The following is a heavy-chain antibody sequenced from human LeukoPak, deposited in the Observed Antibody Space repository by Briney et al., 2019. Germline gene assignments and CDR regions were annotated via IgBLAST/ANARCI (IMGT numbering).Heavy chain of an antibody. CDR1: GGSISIISHC. CDR2: IYYSGST. J-gene: IGHJ4*02. Sequence: KPSETLSLTCTVSGGSISIISHCWGWIRQPPGKGLEWIGSIYYSGSTYYNPSLKSRVTISVDTSKNRFSLKLSTVTAADTAVYYCARRPTGDPKFDYWGQGTLVTVSS. CDR3: ARRPTGDPKFDY. V-gene: IGHV4-39*07. D-gene: IGHD7-27*01.